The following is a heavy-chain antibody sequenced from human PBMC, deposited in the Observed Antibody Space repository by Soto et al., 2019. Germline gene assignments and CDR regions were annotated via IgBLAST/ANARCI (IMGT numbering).Heavy chain of an antibody. D-gene: IGHD1-26*01. J-gene: IGHJ4*02. CDR3: ARVYSGSYSDS. Sequence: SETLSLTCAVSGVSISSNNWWSWVRQPPGKGLEWIGEIFHSGSTYYSPSLKSRVTISVDKSKKYFSLNLTSVTAADTAVYYCARVYSGSYSDSWGQGTLVTVSS. V-gene: IGHV4-4*02. CDR1: GVSISSNNW. CDR2: IFHSGST.